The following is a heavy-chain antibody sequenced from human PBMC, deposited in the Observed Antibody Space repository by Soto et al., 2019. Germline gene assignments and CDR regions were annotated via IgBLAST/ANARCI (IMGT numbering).Heavy chain of an antibody. CDR2: INPSGGST. CDR1: GYTFTSYY. Sequence: GASVKVSCKASGYTFTSYYMHWVRQAPGQGLEWMGIINPSGGSTSYAQKFQGRVTMTRDTSTSTVYMELSSPRSEDTAVYYCARDEYDYVWGSYRPQTAYYYGMDVWGQGTTVTVSS. J-gene: IGHJ6*02. CDR3: ARDEYDYVWGSYRPQTAYYYGMDV. D-gene: IGHD3-16*02. V-gene: IGHV1-46*01.